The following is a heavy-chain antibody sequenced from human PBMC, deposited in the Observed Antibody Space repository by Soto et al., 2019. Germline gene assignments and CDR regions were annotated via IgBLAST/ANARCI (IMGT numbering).Heavy chain of an antibody. D-gene: IGHD5-18*01. V-gene: IGHV4-59*01. CDR3: ARGGYSFYYYYYGMDV. J-gene: IGHJ6*02. Sequence: SDTLSLTCPFSGFSISSYYLILVRPPPGKGLEWIGYIYYSGSTNYNPSLKSRVTISVDTSKNQFSLKLSSVTAADTAVYYCARGGYSFYYYYYGMDVWGQGTTVNVS. CDR1: GFSISSYY. CDR2: IYYSGST.